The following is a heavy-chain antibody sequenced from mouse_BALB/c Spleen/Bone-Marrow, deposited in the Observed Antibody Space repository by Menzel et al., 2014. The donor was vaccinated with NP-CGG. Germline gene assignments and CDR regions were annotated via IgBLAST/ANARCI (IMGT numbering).Heavy chain of an antibody. CDR2: IDPANGNT. CDR3: ASYYYGSSLFAY. CDR1: GFNIKDTY. Sequence: DVQLQESGAELVKPGASVKLSCTASGFNIKDTYMHWVKQRPEQGLEWIGRIDPANGNTKYDPKFQGKATITADTSSNTAYLQLSSLTSEDTAVYYCASYYYGSSLFAYWGQGTLVTVSA. D-gene: IGHD1-1*01. J-gene: IGHJ3*01. V-gene: IGHV14-3*02.